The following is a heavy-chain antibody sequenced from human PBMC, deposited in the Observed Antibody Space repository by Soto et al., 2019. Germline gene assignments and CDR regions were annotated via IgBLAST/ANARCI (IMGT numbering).Heavy chain of an antibody. CDR1: GGTFSSYA. D-gene: IGHD6-6*01. V-gene: IGHV1-69*13. CDR2: IIPIFGTA. CDR3: ARDMPYRSSSGSDY. Sequence: SVKVSCKASGGTFSSYAISWVRQAPGQGLEWMGGIIPIFGTANYAQKSQGRVTITADESTSTAYMELSSLRSEDTAVYYCARDMPYRSSSGSDYWGQGTLVTVSS. J-gene: IGHJ4*02.